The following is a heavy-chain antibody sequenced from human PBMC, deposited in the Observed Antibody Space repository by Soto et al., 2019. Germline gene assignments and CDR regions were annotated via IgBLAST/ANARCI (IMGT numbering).Heavy chain of an antibody. CDR3: ALRGSLVEFDP. J-gene: IGHJ5*02. CDR1: GFTFSSYG. Sequence: QVQLVESGGGVVQPGGSLRLSCAASGFTFSSYGMHWVRQAPGKGLEWVAVISYNGSNKYYADSVKGRFTISRDNSKNTLYLQMNSVGAEDTAEYYCALRGSLVEFDPWGQGTLVTVSS. D-gene: IGHD2-15*01. CDR2: ISYNGSNK. V-gene: IGHV3-30*03.